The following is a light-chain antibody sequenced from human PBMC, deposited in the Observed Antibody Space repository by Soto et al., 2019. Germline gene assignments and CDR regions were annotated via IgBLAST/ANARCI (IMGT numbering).Light chain of an antibody. Sequence: EIVLTQSPGTLSLSPGESATLSCRASQSVSSNYLAWYQQKPGQAPRLLIYGASSRATGIPDRFSGSGSGTDFTLTIGRLEPEDFAVYYCQQYGSSPWTFGQGTKVEIK. CDR2: GAS. J-gene: IGKJ1*01. CDR3: QQYGSSPWT. V-gene: IGKV3-20*01. CDR1: QSVSSNY.